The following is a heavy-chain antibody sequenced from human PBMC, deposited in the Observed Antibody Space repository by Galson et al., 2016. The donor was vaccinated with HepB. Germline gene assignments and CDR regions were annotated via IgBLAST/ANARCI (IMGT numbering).Heavy chain of an antibody. CDR3: AKDWGVATTTRFDY. Sequence: SLRLSCAASGFIFSSYAMSWVRQAPGKGLEWVSGLSGSDGSTYYADSVKGRFTTSRDNSKNTLYLQMNSLRAEDTAVYYRAKDWGVATTTRFDYWGQGILVIVSS. V-gene: IGHV3-23*01. D-gene: IGHD5-12*01. J-gene: IGHJ4*02. CDR2: LSGSDGST. CDR1: GFIFSSYA.